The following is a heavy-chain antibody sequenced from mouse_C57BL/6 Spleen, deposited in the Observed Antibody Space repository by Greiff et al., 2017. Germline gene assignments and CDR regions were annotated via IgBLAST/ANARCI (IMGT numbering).Heavy chain of an antibody. D-gene: IGHD2-5*01. J-gene: IGHJ3*01. CDR2: IYPGNSDT. CDR1: GYTFTSYW. Sequence: EVKLVESGTVLARPGASVKMSCKTSGYTFTSYWMHWVKQRPGQGLEWIGAIYPGNSDTSYNQKFKGKAKLTAVTSASTAYMELSSLTNEDSAVYYCTRSGHSNPAWFAYWGQGTLVTVSA. CDR3: TRSGHSNPAWFAY. V-gene: IGHV1-5*01.